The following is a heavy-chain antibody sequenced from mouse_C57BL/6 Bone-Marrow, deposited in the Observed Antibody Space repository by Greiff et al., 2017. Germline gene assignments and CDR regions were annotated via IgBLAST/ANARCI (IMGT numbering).Heavy chain of an antibody. Sequence: QVQLQQPGAELARPGASVKLSCKASGYTFTSYGISWVKQRTGQGLEWIGEIYPRSGNTYYNEKFKGKATLTADKSSSTAYMELRSLTSEDSAVYFCARNSSGYPHYYAMDDWGQGTSVTVSS. CDR1: GYTFTSYG. J-gene: IGHJ4*01. D-gene: IGHD3-2*02. CDR3: ARNSSGYPHYYAMDD. V-gene: IGHV1-81*01. CDR2: IYPRSGNT.